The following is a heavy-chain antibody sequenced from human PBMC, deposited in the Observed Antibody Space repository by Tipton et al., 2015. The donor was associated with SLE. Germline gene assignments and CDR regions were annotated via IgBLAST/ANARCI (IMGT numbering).Heavy chain of an antibody. J-gene: IGHJ4*02. Sequence: TLSLTCTASGGSISSSSYYWGWIRQPPGKGLEWIGSIYYSGSTYYNPSLKSRVTISVDTSKNQFSLKLSSVTAADTAVYYCARERGMAAADPDYWGQGTLVTVSS. CDR3: ARERGMAAADPDY. CDR1: GGSISSSSYY. D-gene: IGHD6-13*01. CDR2: IYYSGST. V-gene: IGHV4-39*07.